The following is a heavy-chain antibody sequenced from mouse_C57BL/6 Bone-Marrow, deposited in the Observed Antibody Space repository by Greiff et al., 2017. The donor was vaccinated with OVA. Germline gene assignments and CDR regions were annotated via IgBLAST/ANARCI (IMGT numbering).Heavy chain of an antibody. Sequence: EVKLMESEGGLVQPGSSMKLSCTASGFTFSDYYMAWVRQVPEKGLEWVANINYDGSSTYYLDSLKSRFIISRDNAKNILYLQMSSLKSEDTATYYCAREGPYGSSYHWYFDVWGTGTTVTVSS. D-gene: IGHD1-1*01. CDR1: GFTFSDYY. V-gene: IGHV5-16*01. CDR3: AREGPYGSSYHWYFDV. J-gene: IGHJ1*03. CDR2: INYDGSST.